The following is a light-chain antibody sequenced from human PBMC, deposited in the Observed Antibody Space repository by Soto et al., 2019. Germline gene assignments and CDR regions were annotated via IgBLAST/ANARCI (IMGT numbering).Light chain of an antibody. V-gene: IGLV2-14*01. CDR2: EVS. Sequence: QSALTQPASVSGSPGQSITISCTGTSSDVGACDCVSWYQQHPGKAPKLMIYEVSNRPSGVSNRFSGSKSGNTASLTISGHQAEDEADYYCSSYTNTSPWVFGGGTKLTVL. J-gene: IGLJ3*02. CDR1: SSDVGACDC. CDR3: SSYTNTSPWV.